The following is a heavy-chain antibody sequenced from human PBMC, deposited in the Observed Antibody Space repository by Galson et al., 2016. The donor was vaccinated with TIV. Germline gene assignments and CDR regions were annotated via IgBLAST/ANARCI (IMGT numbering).Heavy chain of an antibody. Sequence: SLRPSCATSGFTFNNAWMTWVRQAPGKGLEWLGRISSKTDGGTTVYAAPVKGRFTISRDESKTTVYLQINSLKTEDTAVYYCTTVSYGKMDYWGQGTLVTVSS. D-gene: IGHD1-26*01. CDR1: GFTFNNAW. J-gene: IGHJ4*02. V-gene: IGHV3-15*01. CDR3: TTVSYGKMDY. CDR2: ISSKTDGGTT.